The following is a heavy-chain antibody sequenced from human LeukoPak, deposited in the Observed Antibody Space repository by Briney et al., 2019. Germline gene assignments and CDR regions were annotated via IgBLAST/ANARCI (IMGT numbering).Heavy chain of an antibody. CDR1: GFTFRSAG. Sequence: GGSLRLSCAASGFTFRSAGMHWVRQAPGKGLERVAVIYYDGSNKYYADSVKGRFTISRDNSKNTLYLQMNSLRAEDTAVYYCARGRTYFSDYWGQGTLVTVSS. V-gene: IGHV3-33*01. CDR3: ARGRTYFSDY. J-gene: IGHJ4*02. CDR2: IYYDGSNK.